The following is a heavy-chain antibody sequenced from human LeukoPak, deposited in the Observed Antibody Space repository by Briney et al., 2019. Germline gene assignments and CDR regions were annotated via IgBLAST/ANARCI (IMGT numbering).Heavy chain of an antibody. CDR2: INHSGST. V-gene: IGHV4-34*01. D-gene: IGHD2-15*01. J-gene: IGHJ4*02. Sequence: SETLSLTCAVYGGSFSGYYWSWIRQPPGKGLEWIGEINHSGSTNYNPSLTSRVTISVDTSKNQFSLKLSSVTAADTAVYYCASRCSGGRCYQFDYWGQGTLVTVSS. CDR1: GGSFSGYY. CDR3: ASRCSGGRCYQFDY.